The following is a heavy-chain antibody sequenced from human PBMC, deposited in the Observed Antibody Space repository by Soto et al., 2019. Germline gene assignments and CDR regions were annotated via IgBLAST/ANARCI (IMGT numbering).Heavy chain of an antibody. CDR2: IYTSGST. V-gene: IGHV4-4*07. CDR1: GGSISSYY. J-gene: IGHJ4*02. Sequence: QVQLQESGPGLLKPSETLSLTCTVSGGSISSYYWRWIRQPAGQGLEWIGRIYTSGSTNYNPSLKSRVTMSVDTSKNQFSLKLSSVTAADTAVYYCARACSSNSCYDVFDYWGQGTLVTVSS. CDR3: ARACSSNSCYDVFDY. D-gene: IGHD2-2*01.